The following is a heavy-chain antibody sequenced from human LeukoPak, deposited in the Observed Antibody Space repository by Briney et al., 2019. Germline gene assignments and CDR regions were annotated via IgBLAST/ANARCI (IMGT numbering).Heavy chain of an antibody. CDR3: VRDGDTSGYTN. V-gene: IGHV3-30*07. CDR2: ISYDGGNT. D-gene: IGHD3-22*01. Sequence: PGRSLRLSCAASGFTFSSYAMHWVRQAPGKGLEWVAVISYDGGNTYYADSVKGRFTISRDNPKNTLYLQMNSLRAEDTAVYSCVRDGDTSGYTNWGQGTLVTVSS. CDR1: GFTFSSYA. J-gene: IGHJ4*02.